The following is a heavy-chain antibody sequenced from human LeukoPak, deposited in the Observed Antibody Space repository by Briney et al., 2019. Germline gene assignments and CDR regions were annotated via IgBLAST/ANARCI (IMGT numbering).Heavy chain of an antibody. CDR2: IKSKTDGGTT. Sequence: PGGSLRLSCAASGFTFSNAWMSWVRQAPGKGLEWFGRIKSKTDGGTTDYAAPVKGRFTISRDDSKNTLYLQMNSLKTEDTAVYYCTTDLTVTTGDYWGQGTLVTVSS. CDR3: TTDLTVTTGDY. D-gene: IGHD4-11*01. V-gene: IGHV3-15*01. J-gene: IGHJ4*02. CDR1: GFTFSNAW.